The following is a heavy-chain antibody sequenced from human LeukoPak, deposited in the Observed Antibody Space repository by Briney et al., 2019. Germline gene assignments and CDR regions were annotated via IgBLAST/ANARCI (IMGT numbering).Heavy chain of an antibody. CDR2: INPSGGTT. J-gene: IGHJ4*02. V-gene: IGHV1-46*01. CDR3: ARAFGSGSYHNPGH. Sequence: ASLRVSCKASGYTFTNYYMHWVRQAPGQGLEWMVVINPSGGTTSYAQKFQGRVTMTRDTSTSTVYMELSSLRSEDTAVYYCARAFGSGSYHNPGHWGQGTLVTVSS. D-gene: IGHD3-10*01. CDR1: GYTFTNYY.